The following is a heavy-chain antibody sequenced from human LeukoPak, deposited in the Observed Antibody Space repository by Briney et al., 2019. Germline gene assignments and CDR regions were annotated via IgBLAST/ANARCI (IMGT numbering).Heavy chain of an antibody. CDR2: ISSSGGST. CDR1: GFTVSSNY. D-gene: IGHD2-2*01. V-gene: IGHV3-23*01. CDR3: AKDLGYCSSTTCYFDY. J-gene: IGHJ4*02. Sequence: GGSLRLSCAASGFTVSSNYMSWVRQAPGKGLEWVSAISSSGGSTYYADTVKGRITISRDNSKNTLYLQMNSLRAEDTAVYNCAKDLGYCSSTTCYFDYWGQGTLVTVSS.